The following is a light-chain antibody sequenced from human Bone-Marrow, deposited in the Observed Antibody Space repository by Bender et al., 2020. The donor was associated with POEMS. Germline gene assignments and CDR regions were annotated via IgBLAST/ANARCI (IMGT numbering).Light chain of an antibody. V-gene: IGLV2-8*01. CDR3: CSYAHTAFDVL. Sequence: HSALTQPPSASGSPGQSVTISCTGTSSDIGGYFYVSWYQQRPGKAPKLLIYEVDQRPSGVPDRFSGSKSGNTASLTISVLQADDEANYFCCSYAHTAFDVLFGGGTPLSVL. CDR1: SSDIGGYFY. J-gene: IGLJ2*01. CDR2: EVD.